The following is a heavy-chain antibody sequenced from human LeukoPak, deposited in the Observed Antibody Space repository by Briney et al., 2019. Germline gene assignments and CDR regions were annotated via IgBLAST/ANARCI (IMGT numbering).Heavy chain of an antibody. V-gene: IGHV1-18*01. J-gene: IGHJ5*02. D-gene: IGHD2-15*01. CDR1: GYTFTSYG. CDR3: CGRHLGYCSGGSCYRESWFDP. Sequence: ASVKVSCKASGYTFTSYGISWVRQAPGQGLEWMGCISAYNGNTNYAQKLQGRVTMTTDTSTSKAFMELVKWRSDDNALDYCCGRHLGYCSGGSCYRESWFDPWGQGTLVTVSS. CDR2: ISAYNGNT.